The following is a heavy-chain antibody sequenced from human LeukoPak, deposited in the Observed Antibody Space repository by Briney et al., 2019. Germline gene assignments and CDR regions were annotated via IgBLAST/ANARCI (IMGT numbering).Heavy chain of an antibody. Sequence: PGGSLRLSCAASGFTFSSYSMNWVRQAPGKGLEWVSYISSSSSTVYYADSVKGRFTISRDNDKNSLYLQMNSLRAEDTAVYYCARPECSGGSCYSLSWGQGTLVTVSS. CDR1: GFTFSSYS. V-gene: IGHV3-48*01. CDR3: ARPECSGGSCYSLS. D-gene: IGHD2-15*01. CDR2: ISSSSSTV. J-gene: IGHJ4*02.